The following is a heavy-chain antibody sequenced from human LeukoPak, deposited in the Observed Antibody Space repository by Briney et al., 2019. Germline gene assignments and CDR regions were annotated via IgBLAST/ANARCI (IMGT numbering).Heavy chain of an antibody. J-gene: IGHJ4*02. CDR2: INPNSGGT. D-gene: IGHD2-2*01. V-gene: IGHV1-2*02. CDR1: GYTFTGYY. CDR3: ASMYPIVVVPAAREDTDY. Sequence: GASVKVSCKASGYTFTGYYMHWVRQAPGQGLEWMGWINPNSGGTNYAQKFQGRVTMTRDTSISTAYMELSRLRSDDTAVYYCASMYPIVVVPAAREDTDYWGQGTLVTVSS.